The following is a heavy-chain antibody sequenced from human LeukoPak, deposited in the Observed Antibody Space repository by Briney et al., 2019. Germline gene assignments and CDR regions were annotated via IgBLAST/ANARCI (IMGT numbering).Heavy chain of an antibody. Sequence: GGSLRLSCAASGFTFSSYSMNWVRQAPGKGLEWVSYISSSSSTIYYADSVKGRFATSRDNAKNSLYLQMNSLRAEDTAVYYCARVGGYYGSGSPYYYYYYMDVWGKGTTVTISS. CDR3: ARVGGYYGSGSPYYYYYYMDV. CDR2: ISSSSSTI. V-gene: IGHV3-48*01. J-gene: IGHJ6*03. CDR1: GFTFSSYS. D-gene: IGHD3-10*01.